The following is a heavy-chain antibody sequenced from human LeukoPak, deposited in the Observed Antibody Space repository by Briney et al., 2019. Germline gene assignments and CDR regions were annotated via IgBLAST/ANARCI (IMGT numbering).Heavy chain of an antibody. Sequence: GGSLRLSCAAPGFTLSSYAMHWVRQAPGKGLQWVAVISSDGSNKYYADSVKGRLTISRDNSKNTLYLQMNSLRAEDTSVYYCARDPYFDWLLDYWGQGILVTVSS. CDR3: ARDPYFDWLLDY. CDR2: ISSDGSNK. D-gene: IGHD3-9*01. J-gene: IGHJ4*02. V-gene: IGHV3-30*01. CDR1: GFTLSSYA.